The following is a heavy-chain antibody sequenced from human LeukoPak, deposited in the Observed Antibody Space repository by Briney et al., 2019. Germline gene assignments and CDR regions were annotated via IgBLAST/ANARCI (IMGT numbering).Heavy chain of an antibody. V-gene: IGHV3-66*01. CDR1: GFTASSNY. CDR3: ARVVVVPAGLYYYYGMDV. CDR2: IYTGGST. D-gene: IGHD2-2*01. Sequence: GGSLRLSCAVSGFTASSNYMSWVRQAPGKGLEWVSVIYTGGSTYYADSVKGRFTISRDNAKNSLYLQMNSLRAEDTAVYYCARVVVVPAGLYYYYGMDVWGQGTTVTVSS. J-gene: IGHJ6*02.